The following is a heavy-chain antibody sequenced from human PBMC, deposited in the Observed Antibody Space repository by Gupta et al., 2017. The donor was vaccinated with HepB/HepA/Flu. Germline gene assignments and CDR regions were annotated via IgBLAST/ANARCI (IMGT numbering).Heavy chain of an antibody. CDR3: AKAMGYSTAVPDKSSWFTYNSYYFDY. Sequence: EVQLLESGGGLVQPGGSLRLSCAASGFTFSSYAMSWVRQAPGKGLEWVSAISGSGGSTYYADSVKGRFTISRDNSKNTLYLQMNSLRAEDTAVYYCAKAMGYSTAVPDKSSWFTYNSYYFDYWGQGTLVTVSS. CDR1: GFTFSSYA. V-gene: IGHV3-23*01. D-gene: IGHD6-13*01. J-gene: IGHJ4*02. CDR2: ISGSGGST.